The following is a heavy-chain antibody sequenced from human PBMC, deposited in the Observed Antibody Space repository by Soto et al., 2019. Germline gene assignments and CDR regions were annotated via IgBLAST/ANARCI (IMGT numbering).Heavy chain of an antibody. J-gene: IGHJ6*02. D-gene: IGHD3-3*01. CDR3: AIDFWSGYYISDYYYGMDV. V-gene: IGHV3-7*01. CDR2: IKQDGSEK. CDR1: GFTFSSYW. Sequence: GGSLRLSCAASGFTFSSYWMSWVRQAPGKGLEWVANIKQDGSEKYYVDSVKGRFTIPRDNAKNSLYLQMNSLRAEDTAVYYCAIDFWSGYYISDYYYGMDVWGQGTTVTVSS.